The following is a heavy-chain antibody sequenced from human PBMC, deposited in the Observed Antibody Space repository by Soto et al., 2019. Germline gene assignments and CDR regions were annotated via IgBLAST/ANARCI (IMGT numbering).Heavy chain of an antibody. Sequence: SETLSLTCAVYGGSFSGYYWSWIRQPPGKGLEWIGEINHSGSTNYNPSLKSRVTISVDTSKNQFSLKLSSVTAADTAVYYCGSREATVTHKLFDDWGQGILVTVS. CDR3: GSREATVTHKLFDD. CDR2: INHSGST. V-gene: IGHV4-34*01. D-gene: IGHD4-17*01. J-gene: IGHJ4*02. CDR1: GGSFSGYY.